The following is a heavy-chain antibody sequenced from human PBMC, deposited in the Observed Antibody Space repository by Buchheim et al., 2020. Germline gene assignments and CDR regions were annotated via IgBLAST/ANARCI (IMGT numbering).Heavy chain of an antibody. D-gene: IGHD1-26*01. CDR3: ARGGWEILRHVVAPGGDY. CDR2: ISSSSTI. Sequence: EVQLVESGGGLVQPGGSLRLSCAASGFTFSSYSMNWVRQAPGKGLEWVSYISSSSTIYYADSVKGRFTISRDKAKNSLYLQMNSLRDEDTAVYYCARGGWEILRHVVAPGGDYWGQGTL. J-gene: IGHJ4*02. V-gene: IGHV3-48*02. CDR1: GFTFSSYS.